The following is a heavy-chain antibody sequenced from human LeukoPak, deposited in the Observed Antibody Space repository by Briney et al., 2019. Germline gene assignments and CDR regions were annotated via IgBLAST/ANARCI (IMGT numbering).Heavy chain of an antibody. Sequence: SVKVSCKASGGTFSSYAISWVRQAPGQGLEWMGGIIPIFGTANYAQKFQGRVTMTRDTSISTAYMELSRLRSDDTAVYYCARGSTNSIAAAGTTSYGMDVWGQGTTVTVSS. J-gene: IGHJ6*02. CDR1: GGTFSSYA. V-gene: IGHV1-69*05. CDR2: IIPIFGTA. D-gene: IGHD6-13*01. CDR3: ARGSTNSIAAAGTTSYGMDV.